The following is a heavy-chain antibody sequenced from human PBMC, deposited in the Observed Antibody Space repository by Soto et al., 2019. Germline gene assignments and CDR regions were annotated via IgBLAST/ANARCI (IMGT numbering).Heavy chain of an antibody. Sequence: QVQLEQSGAEVKKPGSSVKVSCKASGGTLSDHGVAWLRQAPGQGLEWMVGTIPFCNTAKYAPKFQGRVTVTAAQFTTIASMELSILRSQATASSVCARGVYGSVNYDNGTAALDIWCSGTMVIVSS. CDR2: TIPFCNTA. D-gene: IGHD3-10*01. V-gene: IGHV1-69*01. CDR1: GGTLSDHG. CDR3: ARGVYGSVNYDNGTAALDI. J-gene: IGHJ3*02.